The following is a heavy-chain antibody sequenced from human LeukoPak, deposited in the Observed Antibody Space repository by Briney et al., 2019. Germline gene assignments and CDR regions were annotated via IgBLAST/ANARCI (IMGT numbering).Heavy chain of an antibody. V-gene: IGHV1-69*13. D-gene: IGHD3-10*01. Sequence: SVKVSCKASAYTFTGSYIHWVRQAPGQGLEWVGGIIPIFGTANYAQKFQGRVTITADESTSTAYMELSSLRSEDTAVYYCARTGSGSYDDPFDYWRQGTLVTVSS. CDR1: AYTFTGSY. J-gene: IGHJ4*02. CDR2: IIPIFGTA. CDR3: ARTGSGSYDDPFDY.